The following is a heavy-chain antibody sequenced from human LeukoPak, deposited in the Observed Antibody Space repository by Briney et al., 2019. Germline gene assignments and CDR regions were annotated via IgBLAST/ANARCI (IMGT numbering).Heavy chain of an antibody. CDR1: GFTFNSYA. D-gene: IGHD1-26*01. Sequence: PGGSLRLSCAASGFTFNSYAMHWVRQAPWKGLEYVSAISSNGGSTYYANSVKGRFTISRDNSKNTLYLQMGSLRAEDMAVYYCARAAGATTPLFDYWGQGTLVTVSS. CDR3: ARAAGATTPLFDY. J-gene: IGHJ4*02. V-gene: IGHV3-64*01. CDR2: ISSNGGST.